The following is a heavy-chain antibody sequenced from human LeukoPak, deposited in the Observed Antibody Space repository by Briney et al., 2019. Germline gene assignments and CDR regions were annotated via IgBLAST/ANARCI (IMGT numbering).Heavy chain of an antibody. CDR3: AKATLRTCSGARCHYFDN. J-gene: IGHJ4*02. V-gene: IGHV3-23*01. Sequence: GGSLRLSCAASGFTFTDYAMSWVRQTPGKGLEWVATFSGGVDTTYYANSVRGRFTISRDNSKNTLDLQMNSLRAEDTAVYYCAKATLRTCSGARCHYFDNWGQGALVTVSS. D-gene: IGHD2-15*01. CDR1: GFTFTDYA. CDR2: FSGGVDTT.